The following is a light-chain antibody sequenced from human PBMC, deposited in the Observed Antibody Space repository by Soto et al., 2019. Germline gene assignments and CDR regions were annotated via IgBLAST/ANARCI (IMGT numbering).Light chain of an antibody. Sequence: EIVWTQSPATLSLSPGERATLSCRASQSVSSYLAWYQQKPGQATRLLIYDASNRATGIPARFSGSGSGTDFTLTISSLEPEDFAVYYCQQRSNWPPITFGQGTRLEIK. CDR1: QSVSSY. CDR2: DAS. J-gene: IGKJ5*01. V-gene: IGKV3-11*01. CDR3: QQRSNWPPIT.